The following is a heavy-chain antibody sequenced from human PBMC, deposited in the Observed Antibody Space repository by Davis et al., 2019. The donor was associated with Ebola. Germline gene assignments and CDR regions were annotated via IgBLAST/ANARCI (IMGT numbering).Heavy chain of an antibody. D-gene: IGHD5-18*01. CDR2: TYYTSKWYN. V-gene: IGHV6-1*01. J-gene: IGHJ6*04. Sequence: HSQTLSLTCAISGDGVSGGSGAWNWLRQSPLRGLEWLGRTYYTSKWYNDYAVSVKSRITISPDTSKNQFSLHLNSVTPEDTAVYYCARGWLRGGMDVWGEGTTVTVSS. CDR3: ARGWLRGGMDV. CDR1: GDGVSGGSGA.